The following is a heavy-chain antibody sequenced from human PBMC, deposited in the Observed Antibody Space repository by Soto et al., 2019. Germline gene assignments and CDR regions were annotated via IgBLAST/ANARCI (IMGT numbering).Heavy chain of an antibody. J-gene: IGHJ6*02. CDR2: ISGSGGST. CDR1: GFTFSSYA. CDR3: PKDPYSSSSGFSSGMDV. V-gene: IGHV3-23*01. Sequence: PGGPLILSCAASGFTFSSYAMSWVRQAPGKGLEWVSAISGSGGSTYYADPVKGRFTISRDNSKNTLYLQMNSLRAEDTAVYYCPKDPYSSSSGFSSGMDVWGQGTTVTVS. D-gene: IGHD6-6*01.